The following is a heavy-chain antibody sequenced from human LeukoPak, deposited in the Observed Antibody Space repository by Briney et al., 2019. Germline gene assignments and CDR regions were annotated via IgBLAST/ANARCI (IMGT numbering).Heavy chain of an antibody. V-gene: IGHV3-33*01. J-gene: IGHJ6*04. D-gene: IGHD2-2*01. CDR3: ARARRDIVVVPAGMDV. CDR1: GFTFSSYG. CDR2: IWYDGSNK. Sequence: PGRSLRLSCAASGFTFSSYGMHWVRQAPGKGLEWVAVIWYDGSNKYYADSVKGRFTISRDNSKNTLYLQMNSLRAEDTAVHYCARARRDIVVVPAGMDVWGKGTRVTVSS.